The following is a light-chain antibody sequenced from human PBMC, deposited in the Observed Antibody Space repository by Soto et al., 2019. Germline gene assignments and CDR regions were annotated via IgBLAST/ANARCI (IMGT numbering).Light chain of an antibody. CDR2: GAS. V-gene: IGKV1-39*01. Sequence: DIQMTQSPSTLSASVGDRVTITCRSSHNIDRWLAWYQQKPGKAPKLLIYGASSLQSGVPSRFSGSGSGTDFTLAINTLQPEDFATYYCQQSYSTPYTFGQGTKLEIK. J-gene: IGKJ2*01. CDR1: HNIDRW. CDR3: QQSYSTPYT.